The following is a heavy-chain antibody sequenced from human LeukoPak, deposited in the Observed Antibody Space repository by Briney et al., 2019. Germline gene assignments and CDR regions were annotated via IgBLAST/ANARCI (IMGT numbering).Heavy chain of an antibody. J-gene: IGHJ4*02. CDR1: GYTFTSYG. Sequence: EASVKVSCKASGYTFTSYGISWVRQAPGQGPEWMGWISTYSDNLNYAQNLQGRITMTTDTSTSTAYMELSSLTSDDTAVYYCARAPARYCTNGVCPHFDYWGQGTLVTVSS. V-gene: IGHV1-18*01. CDR2: ISTYSDNL. CDR3: ARAPARYCTNGVCPHFDY. D-gene: IGHD2-8*01.